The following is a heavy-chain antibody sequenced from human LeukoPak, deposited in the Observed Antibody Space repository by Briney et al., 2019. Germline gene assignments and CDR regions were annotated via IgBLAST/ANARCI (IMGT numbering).Heavy chain of an antibody. Sequence: GASVKVSCKASGYTFTSYGISWVRQAPGQGLEWMGWISAYNGNTNYAQKFQGRVTMTRDTSISTAYMELSRLRSDDTAVYYCARDGPWGQREFDYWGQGTLVTVSS. CDR1: GYTFTSYG. CDR3: ARDGPWGQREFDY. V-gene: IGHV1-18*01. CDR2: ISAYNGNT. D-gene: IGHD3-16*01. J-gene: IGHJ4*02.